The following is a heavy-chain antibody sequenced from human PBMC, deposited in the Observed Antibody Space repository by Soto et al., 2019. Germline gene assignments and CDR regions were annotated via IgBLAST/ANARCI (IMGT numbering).Heavy chain of an antibody. CDR3: ASDPQDGATYGSMDV. V-gene: IGHV1-18*01. J-gene: IGHJ6*02. D-gene: IGHD1-26*01. CDR1: GYTFTSYG. Sequence: ASVKVSCKASGYTFTSYGISWVRQAPGQGLEWMGWISAYNGNTNYAQKLQGRVTMTTDTSTSTAYMELSRLRSDDTAVYYCASDPQDGATYGSMDVWGQGTTVTVSS. CDR2: ISAYNGNT.